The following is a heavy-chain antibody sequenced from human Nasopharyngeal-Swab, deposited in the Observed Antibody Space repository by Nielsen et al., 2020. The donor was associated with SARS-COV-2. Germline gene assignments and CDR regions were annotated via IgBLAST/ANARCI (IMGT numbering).Heavy chain of an antibody. CDR1: GFTFSSYS. V-gene: IGHV3-48*02. CDR3: ARNLYGDYVIDY. Sequence: GESLKISCAASGFTFSSYSMNWVRQAPGKGLEWVSYISSSGRTIYYEDSAKGRFTISRDNAKNSVFLQMNSLRDEDTAVYYCARNLYGDYVIDYWGRGTLVTVSS. CDR2: ISSSGRTI. J-gene: IGHJ4*02. D-gene: IGHD4-17*01.